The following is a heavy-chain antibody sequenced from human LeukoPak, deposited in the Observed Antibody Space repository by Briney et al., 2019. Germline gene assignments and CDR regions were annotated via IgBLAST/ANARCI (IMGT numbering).Heavy chain of an antibody. J-gene: IGHJ5*01. CDR1: GFNFASRW. V-gene: IGHV3-74*01. Sequence: PGGSLRLSCAASGFNFASRWMHWVRQVPGKGLVWVSRISSDASDTTYADSVKGRFTISRDNVKKIVYLQMRSLRVEDTAVYYCARHFDGKGSFDFWGQGTLVTVSS. CDR2: ISSDASDT. D-gene: IGHD4-23*01. CDR3: ARHFDGKGSFDF.